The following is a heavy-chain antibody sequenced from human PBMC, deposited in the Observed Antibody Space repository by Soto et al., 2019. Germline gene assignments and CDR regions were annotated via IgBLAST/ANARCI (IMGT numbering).Heavy chain of an antibody. J-gene: IGHJ6*02. CDR2: IYKGGKI. CDR3: ARAMGVSDYYYYGIDV. CDR1: GFNVSTNY. V-gene: IGHV3-53*01. Sequence: EVQLVESGGGLIQPGGSLRLSCAASGFNVSTNYMTWVRQAPEKGLEWVSVIYKGGKIYYADSVKGRFTISRDNSKNTFYLQMNNLRAEDTATYYCARAMGVSDYYYYGIDVWGQGTTVTVS. D-gene: IGHD3-16*01.